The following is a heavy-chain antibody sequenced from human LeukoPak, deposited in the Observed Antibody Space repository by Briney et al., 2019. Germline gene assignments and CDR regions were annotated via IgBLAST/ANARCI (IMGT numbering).Heavy chain of an antibody. J-gene: IGHJ4*02. D-gene: IGHD6-19*01. CDR3: ARVARVDSSADY. CDR2: IYYSGST. CDR1: GGSFSGYY. Sequence: SETLSLTCAVYGGSFSGYYWSWIRQPPGKGLEWIGYIYYSGSTNYNPSLKSRVTISVDTSKNQFSLKLSSVTAADTAVYYCARVARVDSSADYWGQGTLVTVSS. V-gene: IGHV4-59*01.